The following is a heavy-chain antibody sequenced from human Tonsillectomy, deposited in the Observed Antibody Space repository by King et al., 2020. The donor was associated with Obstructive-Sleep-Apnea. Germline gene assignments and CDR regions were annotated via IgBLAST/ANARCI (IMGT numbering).Heavy chain of an antibody. CDR1: GFTFSSYS. CDR3: ARDPQRITMIGNGYYYYYGMDV. Sequence: VQLVESGGGLVQPGGSLRLSCAASGFTFSSYSMNWVRQAPGKGLEWVSYISSSSSTIYYADSVKGRFTISRDNAKNSLYLQMNSLRAEDTAVYYCARDPQRITMIGNGYYYYYGMDVWGQGTTVTVSS. CDR2: ISSSSSTI. V-gene: IGHV3-48*04. J-gene: IGHJ6*02. D-gene: IGHD3-22*01.